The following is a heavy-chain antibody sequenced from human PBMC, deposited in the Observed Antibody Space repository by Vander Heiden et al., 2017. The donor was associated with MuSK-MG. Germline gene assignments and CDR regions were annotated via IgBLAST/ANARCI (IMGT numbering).Heavy chain of an antibody. J-gene: IGHJ4*02. D-gene: IGHD4-17*01. V-gene: IGHV3-21*01. CDR3: ARDAATVTSWGELISTFDY. CDR1: GFTFSSYS. CDR2: ISSSSSYI. Sequence: EVQLVESGGGLVKPGGSLRLSCAASGFTFSSYSMNWARQAPGKGLEWVSSISSSSSYIYYADSVKGRFTISRDNAKNSLYLQMNSLRAEDTAVYYCARDAATVTSWGELISTFDYWGQGTLVTVSS.